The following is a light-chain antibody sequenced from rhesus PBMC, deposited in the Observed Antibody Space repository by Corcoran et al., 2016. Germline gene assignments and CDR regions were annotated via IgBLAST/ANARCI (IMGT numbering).Light chain of an antibody. J-gene: IGKJ3*01. CDR1: QSVSSY. CDR3: YQHSSGFT. V-gene: IGKV3-10*01. CDR2: GAS. Sequence: QVILTQSPATLSLSPGERATLSCRASQSVSSYLAWYQQKPGQAPWLLIYGASSRATGIPDRFSGSGSGTDFTLTISSLEPEDVGVYHCYQHSSGFTFGPGTKLDIK.